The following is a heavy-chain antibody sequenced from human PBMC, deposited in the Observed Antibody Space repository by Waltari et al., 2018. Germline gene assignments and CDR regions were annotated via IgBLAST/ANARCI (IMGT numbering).Heavy chain of an antibody. CDR2: IYYSGST. CDR1: GGSISSSD. CDR3: ARAGDRYYDFWSGSSAFDI. D-gene: IGHD3-3*01. V-gene: IGHV4-59*01. J-gene: IGHJ3*02. Sequence: QVQLQESGPGLVKPSETLSLTCTVPGGSISSSDWSWIRQPPGKGLEWIGYIYYSGSTNYNPSLKSRVTISVDTSKNQFSLKLSSVTAADTAVYYCARAGDRYYDFWSGSSAFDIWGQGTMVTVSS.